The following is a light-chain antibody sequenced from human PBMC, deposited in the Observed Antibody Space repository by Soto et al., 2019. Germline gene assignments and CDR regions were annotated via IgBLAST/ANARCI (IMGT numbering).Light chain of an antibody. CDR3: SSFTSDRIYV. Sequence: QSDLTQPTSVSGSPGQSITISCTGNHNDIGTYDYVSWYQQHPGRAPRLLIYGVTTRPSGISDRFSASKSGLTASLTISGLQPEDEADYYCSSFTSDRIYVFGPGTKLTVL. J-gene: IGLJ1*01. CDR1: HNDIGTYDY. V-gene: IGLV2-14*03. CDR2: GVT.